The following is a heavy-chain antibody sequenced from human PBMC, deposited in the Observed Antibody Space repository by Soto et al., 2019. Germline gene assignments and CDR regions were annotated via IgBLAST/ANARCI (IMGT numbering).Heavy chain of an antibody. D-gene: IGHD1-1*01. Sequence: QITLKESGPTLVKPTQTLTLTCTFSGFSLTSRPMGVGWIRQPPGKALEWLVFIYWDDEKRYSPSLKSRLTITKDTSGNQVGLTMTNMDPVDTATYYCAHRLSGYNWNGGYLDYWGQGALVTVSS. CDR2: IYWDDEK. V-gene: IGHV2-5*02. J-gene: IGHJ4*02. CDR1: GFSLTSRPMG. CDR3: AHRLSGYNWNGGYLDY.